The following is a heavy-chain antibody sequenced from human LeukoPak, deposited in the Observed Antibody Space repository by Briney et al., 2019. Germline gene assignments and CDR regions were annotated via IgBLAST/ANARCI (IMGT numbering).Heavy chain of an antibody. CDR2: IYYSGST. J-gene: IGHJ4*02. CDR3: ARQSGSYYRPIDY. V-gene: IGHV4-39*01. CDR1: SGYISSSSYY. Sequence: SETLSLTCTVSSGYISSSSYYWGWIRQPPGKGLEWIGSIYYSGSTHYNPSLKSRVTISVDTSKNQFSLKLTSVTAADAAVYYCARQSGSYYRPIDYWGQGTLVTVSS. D-gene: IGHD1-26*01.